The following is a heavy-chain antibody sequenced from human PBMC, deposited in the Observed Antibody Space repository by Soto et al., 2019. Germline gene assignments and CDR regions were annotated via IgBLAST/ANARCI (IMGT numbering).Heavy chain of an antibody. CDR2: IYYSGST. CDR3: ASFSTDSSGWYGEDY. Sequence: SETLSLTCTVSGGSISSYYWSWIRQPPGKGLEWIGYIYYSGSTNYNPSLKSRVTISVDTSKNQFSLKLSSVTAADTAVYYCASFSTDSSGWYGEDYWGQGTLVTVSS. V-gene: IGHV4-59*01. J-gene: IGHJ4*02. CDR1: GGSISSYY. D-gene: IGHD6-19*01.